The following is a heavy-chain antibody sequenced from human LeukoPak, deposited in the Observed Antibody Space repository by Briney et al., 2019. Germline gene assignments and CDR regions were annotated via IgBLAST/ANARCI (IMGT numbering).Heavy chain of an antibody. J-gene: IGHJ4*02. CDR1: GGSISSYH. Sequence: PSETLSLTCRVSGGSISSYHWSWIRQPAGKELEWVGRIFHSGSTDYNPSLKSRVTMSVDTSKNQFSLNMTSVTAADTADYYCAREMDSSGYYWLDYWGRGTLVTVSS. CDR2: IFHSGST. D-gene: IGHD3-22*01. CDR3: AREMDSSGYYWLDY. V-gene: IGHV4-4*07.